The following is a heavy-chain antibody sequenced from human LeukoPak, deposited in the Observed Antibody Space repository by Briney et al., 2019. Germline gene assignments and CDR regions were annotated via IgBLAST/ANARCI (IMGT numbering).Heavy chain of an antibody. CDR1: GFTFRSYW. Sequence: GGSLRLSCAASGFTFRSYWIHWLRQAPGKGLVGVSRIYNDWRDKIYSAFVKGRFTISRDNEKNTLYLEMSNLRAEATAVYFCSRGGPNHAFDFWGQGTMVTVSS. CDR2: IYNDWRDK. V-gene: IGHV3-74*01. D-gene: IGHD4/OR15-4a*01. CDR3: SRGGPNHAFDF. J-gene: IGHJ3*01.